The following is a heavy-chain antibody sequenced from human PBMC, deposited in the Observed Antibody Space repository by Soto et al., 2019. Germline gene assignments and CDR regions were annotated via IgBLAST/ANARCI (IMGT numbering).Heavy chain of an antibody. Sequence: ASVKVSCKASGYTFTSYAMHWVRQAPGQRLEWMGWINAGNGNTKYSQKFQGRVTITRDTSASTAYMELSSLRSEDTAVYYCARDVGYSGYDYYFDYWGQGTLVTVSS. CDR3: ARDVGYSGYDYYFDY. CDR2: INAGNGNT. D-gene: IGHD5-12*01. J-gene: IGHJ4*02. V-gene: IGHV1-3*01. CDR1: GYTFTSYA.